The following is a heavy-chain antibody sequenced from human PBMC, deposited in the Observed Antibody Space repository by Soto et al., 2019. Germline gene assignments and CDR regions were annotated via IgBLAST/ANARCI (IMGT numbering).Heavy chain of an antibody. V-gene: IGHV3-30*03. CDR2: ISYDGSDK. CDR1: GFTFSSYG. Sequence: QVQLVESGGGVVQPGRSLRLSCAASGFTFSSYGMHWVRQAPGKGLEWVALISYDGSDKYYADSVKGRFTISRDNSKNTLYLQMNSLRVEDTGVYYCGAGQYFSDYWGQVTLVTVSS. D-gene: IGHD6-13*01. CDR3: GAGQYFSDY. J-gene: IGHJ4*02.